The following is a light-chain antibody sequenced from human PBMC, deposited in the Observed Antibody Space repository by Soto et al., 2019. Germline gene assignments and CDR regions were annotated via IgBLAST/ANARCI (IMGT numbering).Light chain of an antibody. CDR2: LAS. CDR3: QQYYGAWT. J-gene: IGKJ1*01. V-gene: IGKV4-1*01. CDR1: RSVLWTSSNKNY. Sequence: DIVMTQSPESLAVSLGERATINCKSSRSVLWTSSNKNYLAWYQQKPGQSLKLLIYLASTRESGVPDRFSGSGSGTDFTLTISCVQAEEVAVYYCQQYYGAWTFGQGTRVEI.